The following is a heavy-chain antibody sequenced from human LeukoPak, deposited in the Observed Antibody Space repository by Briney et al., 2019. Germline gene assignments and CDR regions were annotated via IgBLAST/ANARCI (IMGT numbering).Heavy chain of an antibody. V-gene: IGHV3-30*04. Sequence: PGRSLRLSCAASGFTFSSYAMHWVRQAPGKGLERVAVISYDGSNKYYADSVKGRFTISRDNSKNTLYLQMNSLRAEDTAVYYCARARSWYYYYMDVWGKGTTVTVSS. CDR3: ARARSWYYYYMDV. CDR1: GFTFSSYA. CDR2: ISYDGSNK. J-gene: IGHJ6*03.